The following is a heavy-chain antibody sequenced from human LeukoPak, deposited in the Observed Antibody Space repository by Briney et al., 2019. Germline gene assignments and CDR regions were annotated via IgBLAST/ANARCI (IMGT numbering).Heavy chain of an antibody. CDR1: GESFSGYY. CDR2: INHSGTT. J-gene: IGHJ3*02. Sequence: PSETLSLTCAVYGESFSGYYWSWIRQPPGKGLEWIGEINHSGTTNYNPSLKSRVTVSVDTSKNQFSLQLNSVTPEDTAVYYCARAKSDAFDIWGQGTMVTVSS. CDR3: ARAKSDAFDI. V-gene: IGHV4-34*01.